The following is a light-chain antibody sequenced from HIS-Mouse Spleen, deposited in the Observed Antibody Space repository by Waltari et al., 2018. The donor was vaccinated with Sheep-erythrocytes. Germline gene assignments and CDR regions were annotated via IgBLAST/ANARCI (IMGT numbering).Light chain of an antibody. V-gene: IGLV1-51*01. CDR1: SSDVGRHNL. Sequence: QSALTPPASVSGSPGQSITISCTGTSSDVGRHNLVPWYQHLPGTAPKLPISDNNKRPSGIPDRFSGSKSGTSATLGITGLQTGDEADYYCGTWDSSLSAGVFGGGTKLTVL. CDR2: DNN. CDR3: GTWDSSLSAGV. J-gene: IGLJ2*01.